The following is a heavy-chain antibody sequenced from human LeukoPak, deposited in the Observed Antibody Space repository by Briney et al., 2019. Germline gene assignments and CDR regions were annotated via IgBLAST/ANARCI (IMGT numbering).Heavy chain of an antibody. CDR2: INHSGST. CDR1: GGSFSGYY. D-gene: IGHD6-19*01. J-gene: IGHJ4*02. V-gene: IGHV4-34*01. Sequence: SETLSLTCAVYGGSFSGYYWSWIRQPPGKGLEWIGEINHSGSTNYNPSLKSRVTISVDTSKNQFSLKLSSVTAADTAVYYCARGNPGIAVAGSHAIDYWGQGTLVTVSS. CDR3: ARGNPGIAVAGSHAIDY.